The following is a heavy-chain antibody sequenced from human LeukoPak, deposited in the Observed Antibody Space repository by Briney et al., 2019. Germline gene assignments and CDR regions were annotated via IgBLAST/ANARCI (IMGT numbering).Heavy chain of an antibody. CDR1: GFTFSSYA. CDR2: ISFDGSNK. V-gene: IGHV3-30-3*01. J-gene: IGHJ4*02. CDR3: ASEPYCSSTSCYPY. D-gene: IGHD2-2*01. Sequence: GGSLRLSCAASGFTFSSYAMHWVRQAPGKGLEWVTVISFDGSNKYYADSVKGRFTISRDNSKNTMYLQMNSLRAEDTAVYYCASEPYCSSTSCYPYWGQGTLVTVSS.